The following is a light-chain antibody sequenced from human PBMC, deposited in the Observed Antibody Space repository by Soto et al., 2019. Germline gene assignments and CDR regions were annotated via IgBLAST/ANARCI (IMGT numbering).Light chain of an antibody. J-gene: IGLJ1*01. CDR1: XSDVGTYNR. V-gene: IGLV2-14*01. Sequence: GSPGQSITISCTGTXSDVGTYNRVSWYQQPPGTAPKLIIYEVRNRPSGVSNRFSGSKSGNTAYLTISGLQAEDEADYFCNSYTTSYTYVFGTGTKVTVL. CDR3: NSYTTSYTYV. CDR2: EVR.